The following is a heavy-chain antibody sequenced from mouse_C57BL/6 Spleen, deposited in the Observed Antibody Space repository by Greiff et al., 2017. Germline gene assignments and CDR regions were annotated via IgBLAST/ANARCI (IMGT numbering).Heavy chain of an antibody. J-gene: IGHJ2*01. CDR3: ARDYGSSYLYFDY. CDR2: IDPSDSET. Sequence: QVQLQQPGAELVRPGSSVKLSCKASGYTFTSYWMHWVKQRPIQGLEWIGNIDPSDSETHYNQKFKDKATLTVDKSSSTAYMQLSSLTSEDSAVYYCARDYGSSYLYFDYWGQGTTLTVSS. D-gene: IGHD1-1*01. V-gene: IGHV1-52*01. CDR1: GYTFTSYW.